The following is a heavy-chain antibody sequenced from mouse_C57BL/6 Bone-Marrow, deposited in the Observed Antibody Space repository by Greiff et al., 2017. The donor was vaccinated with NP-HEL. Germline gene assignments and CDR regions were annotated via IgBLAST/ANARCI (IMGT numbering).Heavy chain of an antibody. V-gene: IGHV3-6*01. CDR2: ISYDGSN. CDR1: GYSITSGYY. CDR3: ARDGGLLLYFDY. Sequence: VQLQESGPGLVKPSQSLSLTCSVTGYSITSGYYWNWIRQFPGNKLEWMGYISYDGSNNYNPSLKNRISITRDTSKNQFFLKLNSVTTEDTATYYCARDGGLLLYFDYWGQGTTLTVSS. J-gene: IGHJ2*01. D-gene: IGHD1-1*01.